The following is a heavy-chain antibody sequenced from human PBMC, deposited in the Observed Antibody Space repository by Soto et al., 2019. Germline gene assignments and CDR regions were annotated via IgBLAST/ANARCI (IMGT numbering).Heavy chain of an antibody. CDR2: IYYSGST. CDR3: ARDLSYYYDSSGYADAFDI. D-gene: IGHD3-22*01. J-gene: IGHJ3*02. V-gene: IGHV4-30-4*01. Sequence: SETLSLTCTVSVASISSGDYYWSWIRQPPGKGLEWIGYIYYSGSTYYNPSLKSRVTISVDTSKNQFSLKLSSVTAADTAVYYCARDLSYYYDSSGYADAFDIWGQGTMVTVSS. CDR1: VASISSGDYY.